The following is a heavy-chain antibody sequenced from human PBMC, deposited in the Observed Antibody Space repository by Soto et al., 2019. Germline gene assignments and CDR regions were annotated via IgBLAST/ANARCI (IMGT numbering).Heavy chain of an antibody. CDR2: IIPIFGTA. V-gene: IGHV1-69*01. J-gene: IGHJ4*02. Sequence: QVQLVQSGAEVKKPGSSVKVSCKASGGTFSSYAISWVRQAPGQGLEWMGGIIPIFGTANYAQKFQGRVTITADEATSTAYMELSSLRSEDTAVYYCAGGVRDYVWGSYRKNTFDYWGQGTLVTVSS. D-gene: IGHD3-16*02. CDR3: AGGVRDYVWGSYRKNTFDY. CDR1: GGTFSSYA.